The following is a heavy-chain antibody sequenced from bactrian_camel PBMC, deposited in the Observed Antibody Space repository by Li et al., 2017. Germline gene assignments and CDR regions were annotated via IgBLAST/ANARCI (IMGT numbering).Heavy chain of an antibody. CDR2: LDADGTTT. D-gene: IGHD3*01. CDR1: GSRYSSLC. CDR3: AADEGCTPYGFGY. V-gene: IGHV3S6*01. Sequence: HVQLVESGGGSVQAGGSLRLSCVASGSRYSSLCMGWFRQAPGKEREGVALLDADGTTTKYADSVKGRFTISKDSAKNTPYLQMDSLKPEDTAMYYCAADEGCTPYGFGYWGQGTQVTVS. J-gene: IGHJ6*01.